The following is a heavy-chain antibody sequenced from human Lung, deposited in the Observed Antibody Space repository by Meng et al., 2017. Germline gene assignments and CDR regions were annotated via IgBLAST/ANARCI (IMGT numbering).Heavy chain of an antibody. J-gene: IGHJ4*02. CDR1: GYTFTTYG. CDR2: ISPYNGYT. V-gene: IGHV1-18*01. Sequence: QVTLMQSGAEVKKPGAAGKVSRKASGYTFTTYGISWVRQAPGQGLEWMGWISPYNGYTSSIQKFQGRVTMTTDTSTSTAYMELMSLGSDDTAVYYCAILSHCTGGTCYPYDYWGQGTLVTVSS. CDR3: AILSHCTGGTCYPYDY. D-gene: IGHD2-15*01.